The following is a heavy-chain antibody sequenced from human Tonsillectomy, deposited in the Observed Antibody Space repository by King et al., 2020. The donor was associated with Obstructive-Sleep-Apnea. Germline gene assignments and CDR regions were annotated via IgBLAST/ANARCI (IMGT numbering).Heavy chain of an antibody. J-gene: IGHJ6*02. CDR3: ERDMGVIAAAGTSQKGYYGMDV. V-gene: IGHV4-39*07. Sequence: QLQESGPGLVKPSETLSLTCTVSGGSISSSSYYWGWIRQPPGKGLEWIGSIYYSGRTYYIPSLKSRVTISVDTSKNQFSLKLSSVTAADTAVYYCERDMGVIAAAGTSQKGYYGMDVWGQGTTVTVSS. D-gene: IGHD6-13*01. CDR2: IYYSGRT. CDR1: GGSISSSSYY.